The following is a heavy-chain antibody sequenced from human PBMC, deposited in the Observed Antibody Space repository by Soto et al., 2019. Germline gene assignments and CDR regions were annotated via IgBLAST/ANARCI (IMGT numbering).Heavy chain of an antibody. V-gene: IGHV4-30-4*01. CDR3: ARDKGSDCSGGSCYTDAFDX. CDR2: IFYSEST. Sequence: ALSLPCPVSGGSISSGDYYWSWIRQPPGKGLEFIGYIFYSESTYYNPSLNSRVIISVDMSKNQFSLNLSSVTAADTAVYYCARDKGSDCSGGSCYTDAFDXWGQGTMFTGS. CDR1: GGSISSGDYY. D-gene: IGHD2-15*01. J-gene: IGHJ3*02.